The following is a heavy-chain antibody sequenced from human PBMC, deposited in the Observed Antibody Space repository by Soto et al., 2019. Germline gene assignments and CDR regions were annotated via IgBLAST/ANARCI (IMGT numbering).Heavy chain of an antibody. J-gene: IGHJ4*02. CDR2: INHSGST. Sequence: QVQLQQWGAGLLKPSETLSLTCAVYGGSFSGYYWSWIRQPPGKGLEWIGEINHSGSTNYNPSLKRRVTLSADTSKNQFSLKLSSVTAADTAVYYCARDYYDSSGRPTIDYWGQGTLVTVSS. D-gene: IGHD3-22*01. CDR3: ARDYYDSSGRPTIDY. CDR1: GGSFSGYY. V-gene: IGHV4-34*01.